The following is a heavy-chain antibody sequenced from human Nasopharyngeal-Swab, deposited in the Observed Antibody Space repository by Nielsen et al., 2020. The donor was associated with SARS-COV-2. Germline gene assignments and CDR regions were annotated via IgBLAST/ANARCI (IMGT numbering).Heavy chain of an antibody. D-gene: IGHD3-10*01. CDR2: ISWNSGSI. J-gene: IGHJ4*02. CDR3: AKGGDYYGSGSNFDY. Sequence: GGSLRLSCAASGFTFDDYVMHWVRQAPGKGLEWVSGISWNSGSIGYADSVKGRFTISRDNAKNSLYLQMNSLRAEDTALYYCAKGGDYYGSGSNFDYWGQGTLVTVSS. V-gene: IGHV3-9*01. CDR1: GFTFDDYV.